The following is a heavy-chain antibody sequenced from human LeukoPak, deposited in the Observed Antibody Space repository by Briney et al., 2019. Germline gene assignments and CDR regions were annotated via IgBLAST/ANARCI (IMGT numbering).Heavy chain of an antibody. J-gene: IGHJ4*02. CDR2: ISTSGTTI. CDR3: ASRQSYGGYDY. CDR1: GFVFSSYE. V-gene: IGHV3-48*03. Sequence: GVSLRLSCAASGFVFSSYEMNWVRQAPGKGLQWVSYISTSGTTIHHADSVKGRFTFSRDNAKNLVYLQMSSLRAEDTAVYYCASRQSYGGYDYWGQGTVVTVSS. D-gene: IGHD5-12*01.